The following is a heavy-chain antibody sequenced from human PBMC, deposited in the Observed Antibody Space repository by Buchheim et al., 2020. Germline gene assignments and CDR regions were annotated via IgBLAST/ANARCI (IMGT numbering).Heavy chain of an antibody. J-gene: IGHJ6*02. CDR1: GGSFSGYY. D-gene: IGHD2-15*01. CDR2: INHSGST. Sequence: QVQLQQWGAGLLKPSETLSLTCAVYGGSFSGYYWSWIRQPPGKGLEWIGEINHSGSTNYNPSLKSRVNQSADTSKNQFSLKLSSVTAADTAVYYCARWRGAIVAYYYYYYGMDVWGQGTT. CDR3: ARWRGAIVAYYYYYYGMDV. V-gene: IGHV4-34*01.